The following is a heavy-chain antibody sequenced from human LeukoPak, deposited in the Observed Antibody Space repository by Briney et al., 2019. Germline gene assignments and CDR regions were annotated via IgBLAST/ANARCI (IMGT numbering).Heavy chain of an antibody. D-gene: IGHD2-15*01. V-gene: IGHV5-51*01. CDR1: GYSFTSYW. J-gene: IGHJ6*02. CDR2: IYPGDSDT. Sequence: GESLKISCKGSGYSFTSYWIGWVRQMPGKGLVWMGIIYPGDSDTRYSPSFQGQVTISADKSISTAYLQWSSLKASDTAMYYCARLPRYCSGGSCYFYYYYGMDVWGQGTTVTVSS. CDR3: ARLPRYCSGGSCYFYYYYGMDV.